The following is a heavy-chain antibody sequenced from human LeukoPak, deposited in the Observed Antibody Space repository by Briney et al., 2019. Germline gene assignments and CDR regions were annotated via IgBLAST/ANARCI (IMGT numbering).Heavy chain of an antibody. CDR2: ISYDGNNK. CDR1: GFTFSNYG. V-gene: IGHV3-30*03. Sequence: GGSLRLSCAASGFTFSNYGMHWVRQAPGKGLEWVAVISYDGNNKYYADSVKGRFTISRDNSKNTLFLQMNSLRAEDTAVYYCARAGYYYDSSGPPGVWGQGTMVTVSS. J-gene: IGHJ3*01. D-gene: IGHD3-22*01. CDR3: ARAGYYYDSSGPPGV.